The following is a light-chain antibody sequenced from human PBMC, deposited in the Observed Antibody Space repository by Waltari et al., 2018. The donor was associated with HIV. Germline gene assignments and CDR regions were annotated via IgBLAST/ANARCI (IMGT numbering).Light chain of an antibody. Sequence: DLQMNQSPSTLSASVGDRVTVTCRASQIISSWLAWYQQKPGKAPNLLIYKASTLQSGVPSRFSGSGSGTEFTLTISSLQPDDFATYYCQQYNSYPWTFGQGTKVEIK. CDR3: QQYNSYPWT. J-gene: IGKJ1*01. CDR1: QIISSW. V-gene: IGKV1-5*03. CDR2: KAS.